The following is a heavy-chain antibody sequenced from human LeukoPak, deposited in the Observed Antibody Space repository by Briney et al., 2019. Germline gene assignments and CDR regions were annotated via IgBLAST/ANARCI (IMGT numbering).Heavy chain of an antibody. J-gene: IGHJ4*02. CDR1: GGTFSSYA. D-gene: IGHD4-17*01. CDR3: ARAREGMTTIDY. V-gene: IGHV1-69*13. CDR2: IIPIFGTA. Sequence: SVKVSCKASGGTFSSYAISWVRQAPGQGLEWMGGIIPIFGTANYAQKFQGRVTITADESTSTAYMGLSSLRSEDTAVYYCARAREGMTTIDYWGQGTLVTVSS.